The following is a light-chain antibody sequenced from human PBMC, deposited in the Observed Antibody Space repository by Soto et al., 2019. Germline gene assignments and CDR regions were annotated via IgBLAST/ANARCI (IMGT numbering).Light chain of an antibody. CDR1: QGIEND. V-gene: IGKV1-17*01. J-gene: IGKJ1*01. CDR2: AAS. CDR3: LQHNTLPRT. Sequence: DIPMTQTPSSLYASVGDRVTITCRASQGIENDLTWYQQIPGKAPKRLIYAASSLQSGVPSRFSGSGSGTEFTLTISSLQPEDFATYYCLQHNTLPRTFGQGTKVEIK.